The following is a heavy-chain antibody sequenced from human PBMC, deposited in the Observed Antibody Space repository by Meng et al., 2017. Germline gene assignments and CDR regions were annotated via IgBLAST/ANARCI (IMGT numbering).Heavy chain of an antibody. CDR3: ATRGNPYLNC. V-gene: IGHV1-18*01. J-gene: IGHJ4*02. CDR1: GYTLSSDG. Sequence: GQLVKAGAVVKKPGASVKVSCDTSGYTLSSDGFAWVRQTPEQGLEWLGWINVYSGITNYAQKFQGRVTMTTDTSTRTGYMELTSLTSDDTATYYCATRGNPYLNCWGQGTLVTVSS. CDR2: INVYSGIT.